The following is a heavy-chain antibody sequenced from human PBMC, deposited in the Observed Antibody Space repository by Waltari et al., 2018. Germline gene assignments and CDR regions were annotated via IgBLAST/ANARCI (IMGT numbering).Heavy chain of an antibody. CDR2: IKESGST. V-gene: IGHV4-34*01. D-gene: IGHD2-21*01. Sequence: QVQLQQWGAGLLKPSETLSLTCAVYGGSLSGHWWSWIRKPPGKGLEGIGEIKESGSTNYRPSLKSRAAISVDTSRNRCSLKLSSVTAADTAIYYCARHRDPGHSFDVWGQGTVTVSS. J-gene: IGHJ3*01. CDR3: ARHRDPGHSFDV. CDR1: GGSLSGHW.